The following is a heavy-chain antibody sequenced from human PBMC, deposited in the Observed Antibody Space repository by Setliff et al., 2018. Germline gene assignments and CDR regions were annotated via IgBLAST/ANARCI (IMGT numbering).Heavy chain of an antibody. D-gene: IGHD2-15*01. V-gene: IGHV3-7*01. CDR3: ARGTRAYTSWTDSALGY. J-gene: IGHJ4*02. CDR1: GFTFSRHW. Sequence: GGSLRLSCVASGFTFSRHWMSWVRQAPGKGLEWVANIKEDGSEKYYVDSVKGRFTISRDNAKNSLYLQMNSLRADDTAVYYCARGTRAYTSWTDSALGYWGKGTLVTVSS. CDR2: IKEDGSEK.